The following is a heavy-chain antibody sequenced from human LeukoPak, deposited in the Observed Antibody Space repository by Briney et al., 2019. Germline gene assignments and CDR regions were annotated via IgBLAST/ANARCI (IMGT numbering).Heavy chain of an antibody. D-gene: IGHD3-16*01. CDR3: AKGIYDYVWGSAPDY. CDR1: GITFNTYA. Sequence: EGSLRLSCAASGITFNTYAMAWVRQAPGKGLEWVSSISGSGSGIFYADSVKGRFTISRDNSDNTLYLQLSRLRAEDTALYYCAKGIYDYVWGSAPDYWGRRTLVTVSS. CDR2: ISGSGSGI. V-gene: IGHV3-23*01. J-gene: IGHJ4*02.